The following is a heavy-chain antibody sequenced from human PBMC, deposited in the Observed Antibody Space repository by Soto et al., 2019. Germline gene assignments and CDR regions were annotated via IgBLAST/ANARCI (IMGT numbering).Heavy chain of an antibody. V-gene: IGHV3-13*01. CDR3: ARTQSSTSYYYYMDV. Sequence: EVQLVESGGGLVQPGGSLRLSCAASGFTFSSYDMHWVRQATGKGLEWVSAIGTAGDTYYPGSVKGRFTISRENAKNSLYLQMNSLRAGDTAVYYCARTQSSTSYYYYMDVWGKGTTVTVSS. J-gene: IGHJ6*03. D-gene: IGHD2-2*01. CDR2: IGTAGDT. CDR1: GFTFSSYD.